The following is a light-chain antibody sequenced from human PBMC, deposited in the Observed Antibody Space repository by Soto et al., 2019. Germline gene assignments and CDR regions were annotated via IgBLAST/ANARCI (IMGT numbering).Light chain of an antibody. V-gene: IGLV2-14*01. CDR2: EVS. J-gene: IGLJ2*01. CDR3: SSYTSSSTLVV. CDR1: SSDVGGYNY. Sequence: QSALTQPASVSGSPGQSITISCTGTSSDVGGYNYVSWYQQHPGKAPKLMIYEVSNRPSGVSNRFSGSKSGNTASLTISGLQAEDEADYYCSSYTSSSTLVVFCGGTKVTVL.